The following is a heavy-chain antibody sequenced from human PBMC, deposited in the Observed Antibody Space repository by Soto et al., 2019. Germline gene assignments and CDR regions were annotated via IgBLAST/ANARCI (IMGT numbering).Heavy chain of an antibody. V-gene: IGHV1-69*13. CDR3: ASQNTIFGVGAVVYRAFDI. CDR2: IIPIFGTA. J-gene: IGHJ3*02. Sequence: SVKVSCKASGGTFSSYAISWVRQAPGQGLEWMGGIIPIFGTANYAQKFQGRVTITADESTSTAYMELSSLRSEDTAVYYCASQNTIFGVGAVVYRAFDIWGQGTMVTVSS. CDR1: GGTFSSYA. D-gene: IGHD3-3*01.